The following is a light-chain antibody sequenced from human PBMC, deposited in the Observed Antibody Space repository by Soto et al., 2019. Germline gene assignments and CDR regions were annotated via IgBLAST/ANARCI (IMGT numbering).Light chain of an antibody. Sequence: DIQVTHSPSSLSASVGDRVTLTCRASQSISSYLPWYQQKPGKAPNLLIYAASTLQSGVPSRFSGSGSGTDFTLTISSLQPEDFATYFCQHGYSTPLTFGGGTKVDI. CDR1: QSISSY. J-gene: IGKJ4*01. CDR2: AAS. V-gene: IGKV1-39*01. CDR3: QHGYSTPLT.